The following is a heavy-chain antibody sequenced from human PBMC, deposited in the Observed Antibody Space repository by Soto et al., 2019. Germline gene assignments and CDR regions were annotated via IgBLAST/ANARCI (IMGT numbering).Heavy chain of an antibody. CDR1: GFPDSSNY. Sequence: AGSLRRSGAAAGFPDSSNYLSWIRQAPGKGLEWVSVIYSGGSTYYADSVKGRFTLSRDNSKHTLYLQMNSLRAEDTAVYYCARMVPARNYFDYWGQGTLLTISS. D-gene: IGHD3-10*01. V-gene: IGHV3-66*01. J-gene: IGHJ4*02. CDR2: IYSGGST. CDR3: ARMVPARNYFDY.